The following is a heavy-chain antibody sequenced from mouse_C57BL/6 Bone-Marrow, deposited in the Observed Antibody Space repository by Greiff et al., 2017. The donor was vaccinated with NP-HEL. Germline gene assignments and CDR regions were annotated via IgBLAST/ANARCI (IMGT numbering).Heavy chain of an antibody. V-gene: IGHV1-82*01. CDR2: IYPGDGDT. CDR3: ARSPWGYGSSYEGFAY. J-gene: IGHJ3*01. D-gene: IGHD1-1*01. CDR1: GYAFSSSW. Sequence: QVQLQQSGPELVKPGASVKISCKASGYAFSSSWMNWVKQRPGKGLEWIGRIYPGDGDTNYNGKFKGKATLTADKSSSTAYMQLSSLTSEDSAVYFCARSPWGYGSSYEGFAYWGQGTLVTVSA.